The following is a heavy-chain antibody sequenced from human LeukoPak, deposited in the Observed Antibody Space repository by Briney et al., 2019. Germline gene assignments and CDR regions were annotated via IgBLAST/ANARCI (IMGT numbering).Heavy chain of an antibody. CDR1: GFTFTTYA. D-gene: IGHD5-18*01. V-gene: IGHV3-23*01. CDR2: VSDGGGNT. Sequence: GGSLRLSCVASGFTFTTYAMIWVRQPPGKGLEWVSAVSDGGGNTYYADSVKGRFTISRDNSKNTLSLQVSSLRTEDTAVYYCAKDRYSYAFEYSDSWGQGTLVTVSS. CDR3: AKDRYSYAFEYSDS. J-gene: IGHJ4*02.